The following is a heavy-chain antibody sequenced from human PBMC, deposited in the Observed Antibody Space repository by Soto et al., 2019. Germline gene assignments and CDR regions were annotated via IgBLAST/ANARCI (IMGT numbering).Heavy chain of an antibody. V-gene: IGHV4-39*01. CDR1: GGSISSSSYY. CDR3: ARLRIAAETDFDY. Sequence: PSETLSLTCTVSGGSISSSSYYWGWIRQPPGKGLEWIGSIYYSGSTYYNPSLKSRVTISVDTSKNQFSLKLSSVTAADTAVYYCARLRIAAETDFDYWGQGTLVTSPQ. CDR2: IYYSGST. D-gene: IGHD6-13*01. J-gene: IGHJ4*02.